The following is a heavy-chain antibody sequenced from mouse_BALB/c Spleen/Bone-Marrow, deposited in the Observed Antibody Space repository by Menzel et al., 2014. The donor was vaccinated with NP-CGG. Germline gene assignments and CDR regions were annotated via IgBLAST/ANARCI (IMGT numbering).Heavy chain of an antibody. J-gene: IGHJ1*01. CDR2: IYPYNGVS. Sequence: QLQQSGPELVNPGASVKISCKASGYSFTGYYMHWVKQRHGNSLDWIGYIYPYNGVSSYNQKFKGKATLTVDKSSSTAYMELRSLTSDDSAVYYCESRGEYFDVWGAGTTVTVSS. V-gene: IGHV1-31*01. CDR3: ESRGEYFDV. CDR1: GYSFTGYY.